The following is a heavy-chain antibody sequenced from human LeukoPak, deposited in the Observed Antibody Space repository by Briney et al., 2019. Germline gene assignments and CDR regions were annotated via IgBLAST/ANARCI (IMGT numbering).Heavy chain of an antibody. Sequence: GGSLRLSCAASGFTFSSYAMHWVRQAPGKGREYVSAISSNGGSTYYANSVKGRFTISRDNSKNTLYLQMGSLRAEDMAVYYCATSSQGAFDIWGQGTMVTVSS. CDR2: ISSNGGST. V-gene: IGHV3-64*01. J-gene: IGHJ3*02. CDR1: GFTFSSYA. CDR3: ATSSQGAFDI.